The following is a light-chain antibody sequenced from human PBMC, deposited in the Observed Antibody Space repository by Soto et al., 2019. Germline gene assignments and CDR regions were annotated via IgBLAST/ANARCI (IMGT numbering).Light chain of an antibody. V-gene: IGKV1-9*01. CDR2: TAS. CDR3: QQLDNYPRT. J-gene: IGKJ1*01. CDR1: QGMSSY. Sequence: DIQLTQSPSFLSASVGARVSITCRASQGMSSYLAWYQQKPGKAPKLLIYTASTLQSGVPSRFSGSGSGTEFTLTISSLQPEDFATYSCQQLDNYPRTFGQGTKGEIK.